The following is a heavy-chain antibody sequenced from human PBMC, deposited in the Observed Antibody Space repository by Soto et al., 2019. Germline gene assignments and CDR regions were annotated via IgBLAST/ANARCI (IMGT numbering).Heavy chain of an antibody. D-gene: IGHD3-10*01. CDR2: IYYSGST. V-gene: IGHV4-39*01. J-gene: IGHJ4*02. CDR3: ATKGRNYYGSGSYYNMADH. CDR1: GGSTSSISYY. Sequence: SVTLSLTRTVTGGSTSSISYYWGWICQPPGTGLEWIGSIYYSGSTYYNPSLKSRVTISVDTSKNQFSLKLSSVTAADTAVYYCATKGRNYYGSGSYYNMADHWGQRRLATVSS.